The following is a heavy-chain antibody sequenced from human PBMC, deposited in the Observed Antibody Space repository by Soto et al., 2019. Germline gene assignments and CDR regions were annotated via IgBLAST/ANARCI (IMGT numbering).Heavy chain of an antibody. V-gene: IGHV4-34*01. CDR1: GGSFSGYY. CDR3: ARGGYDFWGGYSPPEY. Sequence: QVQLQQWGAGLLKPSETLSLTCDVYGGSFSGYYWSWIRQAPGKGLEWIGEINHSGTTNYSPSLKSRVTISVDTSKNQFSLKLISVTAADTAVYYCARGGYDFWGGYSPPEYWGQGPLVTVSS. J-gene: IGHJ4*02. CDR2: INHSGTT. D-gene: IGHD3-3*01.